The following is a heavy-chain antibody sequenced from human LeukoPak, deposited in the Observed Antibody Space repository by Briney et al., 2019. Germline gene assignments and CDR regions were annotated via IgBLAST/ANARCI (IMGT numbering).Heavy chain of an antibody. CDR1: GFTFSDYR. CDR3: ARDVRWLRFVFDH. Sequence: GGSLRLSWAGSGFTFSDYRMNWVRQDPGKGLEWVSDISSSSRTVYYADSVQGRFTISRDHAKDTLYLQMHSLRDEDTAVYYCARDVRWLRFVFDHWGQGIPVTVSS. D-gene: IGHD4-23*01. V-gene: IGHV3-48*02. J-gene: IGHJ4*02. CDR2: ISSSSRTV.